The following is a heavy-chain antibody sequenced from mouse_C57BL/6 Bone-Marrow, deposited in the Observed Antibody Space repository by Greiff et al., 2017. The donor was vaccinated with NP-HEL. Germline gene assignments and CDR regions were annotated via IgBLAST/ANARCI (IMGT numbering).Heavy chain of an antibody. CDR3: ARQCGSCYFDS. J-gene: IGHJ2*01. CDR1: GFNIKDYY. CDR2: IDPEDGET. Sequence: VQLQQSGAELVKPGASVKLSCTASGFNIKDYYMHWVKQRTEQGLEWIGRIDPEDGETKYAPQFQGKATITADTSSNTAYLQLSSLTAEDTAVYYGARQCGSCYFDSWGEGTTLTVSS. D-gene: IGHD6-1*01. V-gene: IGHV14-2*01.